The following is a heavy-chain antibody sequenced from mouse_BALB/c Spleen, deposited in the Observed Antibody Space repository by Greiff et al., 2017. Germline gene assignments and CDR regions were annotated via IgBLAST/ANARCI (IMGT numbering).Heavy chain of an antibody. CDR3: ARNWGYGNYYFDY. Sequence: VKLEESGPGLVQPSQSLSITCTVSGFSLTSYGVHWVRQSPGKGLEWLGVIWSGGSTDYNAAFISRLSISKDNSKSQVFFKMNSLQANDTAIYYCARNWGYGNYYFDYWGQGTTLTVSS. V-gene: IGHV2-2*02. J-gene: IGHJ2*01. D-gene: IGHD2-10*02. CDR1: GFSLTSYG. CDR2: IWSGGST.